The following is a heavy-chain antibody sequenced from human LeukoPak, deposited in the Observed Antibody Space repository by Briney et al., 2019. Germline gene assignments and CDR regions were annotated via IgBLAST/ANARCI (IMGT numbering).Heavy chain of an antibody. J-gene: IGHJ5*02. Sequence: AAVKVSCKASGYTFTGYYMHWVRQAPGQGLEWMAWINPNSGGTNYAQKFQGRVTMTRDTSISTAYMELSRLRADDTAVYYCARVYGSGFNWFDPWGQGTLVTVSS. CDR3: ARVYGSGFNWFDP. CDR1: GYTFTGYY. D-gene: IGHD3-10*01. V-gene: IGHV1-2*02. CDR2: INPNSGGT.